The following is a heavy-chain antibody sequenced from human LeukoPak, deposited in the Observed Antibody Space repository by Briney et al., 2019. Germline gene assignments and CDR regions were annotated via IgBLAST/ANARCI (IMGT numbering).Heavy chain of an antibody. J-gene: IGHJ5*02. CDR2: IYTSGST. Sequence: PSETLSLTCTVSGGSISSGSYYWSWIRQPAGKGLEWIGRIYTSGSTNYNPSLKSRVTISVDTSKNQFSLKLSSVTAADTAVYYCARNKYDILTGYFRRNNWFDPWGQGTLVTVSS. V-gene: IGHV4-61*02. CDR3: ARNKYDILTGYFRRNNWFDP. CDR1: GGSISSGSYY. D-gene: IGHD3-9*01.